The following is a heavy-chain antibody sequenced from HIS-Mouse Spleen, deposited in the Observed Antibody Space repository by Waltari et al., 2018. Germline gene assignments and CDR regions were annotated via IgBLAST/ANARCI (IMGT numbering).Heavy chain of an antibody. CDR1: VYSISSGYY. D-gene: IGHD2-21*02. J-gene: IGHJ3*02. Sequence: QVQLQESGPGLVKPSETLSLTCPVSVYSISSGYYWGWIRQPPGKGLEWIGSIYHSGSTYYNPSLKSRVTISVDTSKNQFSLKLSSVTAADTAVYYCARVVVVTDSDAFDIWGQGTMVTVSS. V-gene: IGHV4-38-2*02. CDR3: ARVVVVTDSDAFDI. CDR2: IYHSGST.